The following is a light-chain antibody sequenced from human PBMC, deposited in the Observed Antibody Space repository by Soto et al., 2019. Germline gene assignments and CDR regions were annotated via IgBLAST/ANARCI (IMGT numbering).Light chain of an antibody. J-gene: IGLJ1*01. Sequence: SYDLTQPPSVSVAPGQTARITCGGNNIASKTVHWYQQKPGQAPVLVVYDDSDRPSGIPERFSGSNSGSTATLTISTVEAGDEADYYCQVWDSTSDHRYVFGTGTKVTVL. CDR1: NIASKT. V-gene: IGLV3-21*02. CDR3: QVWDSTSDHRYV. CDR2: DDS.